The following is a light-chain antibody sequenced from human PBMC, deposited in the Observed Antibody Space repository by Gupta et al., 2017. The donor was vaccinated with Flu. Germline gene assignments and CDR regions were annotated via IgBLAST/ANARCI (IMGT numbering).Light chain of an antibody. CDR3: QTWDNRMVI. CDR1: RLGEKF. V-gene: IGLV3-1*01. Sequence: SYEVTQPPSVSVSPGQTASITCSGDRLGEKFASWYQQKPGQSPILVLYQDNRRPLGIPERFSGSSGSSFGNTATLTISGTQAMDEADYYCQTWDNRMVIFGGGTKLTVL. CDR2: QDN. J-gene: IGLJ2*01.